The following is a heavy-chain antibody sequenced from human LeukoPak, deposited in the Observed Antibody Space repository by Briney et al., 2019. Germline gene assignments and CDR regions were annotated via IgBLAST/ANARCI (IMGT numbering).Heavy chain of an antibody. V-gene: IGHV4-61*01. D-gene: IGHD3-22*01. J-gene: IGHJ5*02. Sequence: SETLSLTCTVSGGSFSSGSYYWSWIRQPPGAGLEWIGYIYYSGSTNYNPSLKSRVTISVDTSKNQFSLKLSSVTAADTAVYYCARAPVDYYDSSGYTWGQETLVTVSS. CDR2: IYYSGST. CDR3: ARAPVDYYDSSGYT. CDR1: GGSFSSGSYY.